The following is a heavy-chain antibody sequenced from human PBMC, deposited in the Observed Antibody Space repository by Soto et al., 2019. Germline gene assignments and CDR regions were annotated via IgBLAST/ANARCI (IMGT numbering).Heavy chain of an antibody. CDR3: ARRTDDSSGYYMYYYYGMDV. CDR1: GYSFTSYW. Sequence: GESLKISCKGSGYSFTSYWISWVRQMPGKGLEWMGRIDPSDSYTNYSPSFQGHVTISADKSISTAYLQWSSLKASDTAMYYCARRTDDSSGYYMYYYYGMDVWGQGTTVTAP. J-gene: IGHJ6*02. D-gene: IGHD3-22*01. CDR2: IDPSDSYT. V-gene: IGHV5-10-1*01.